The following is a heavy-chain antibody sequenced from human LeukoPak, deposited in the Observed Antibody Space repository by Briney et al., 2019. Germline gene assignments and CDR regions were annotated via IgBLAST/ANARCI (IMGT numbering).Heavy chain of an antibody. CDR3: AKDGSREATNPYYFDY. CDR1: GFTFDDYT. J-gene: IGHJ4*02. V-gene: IGHV3-43*01. Sequence: SGGSLRLSCAASGFTFDDYTMHWVRQAPGKGLEWVSLISWDGGSTYYADSVKGRFTISRDNSKNSLYLQMNSLRTEDTALYYCAKDGSREATNPYYFDYWGQGTLVTVSS. CDR2: ISWDGGST. D-gene: IGHD5-12*01.